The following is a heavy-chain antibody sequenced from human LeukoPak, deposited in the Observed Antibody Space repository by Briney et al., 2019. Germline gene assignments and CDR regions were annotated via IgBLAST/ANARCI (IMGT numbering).Heavy chain of an antibody. CDR3: ARDGMHYYYDSSGYYSNLYFDY. D-gene: IGHD3-22*01. J-gene: IGHJ4*02. V-gene: IGHV1-69*13. CDR1: GGTFSSYA. CDR2: IIPIFGTA. Sequence: SVKVSCKASGGTFSSYAISWVRQAPGQGLEWMGGIIPIFGTANYAQKFQGRVTITADESTSTAYMELSSLRSEDTAVYYCARDGMHYYYDSSGYYSNLYFDYWGQGTLVTVSS.